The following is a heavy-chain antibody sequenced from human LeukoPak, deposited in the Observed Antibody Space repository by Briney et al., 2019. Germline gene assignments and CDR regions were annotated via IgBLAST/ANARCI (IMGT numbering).Heavy chain of an antibody. CDR3: ARGFALDF. CDR2: TYYRSKWYY. V-gene: IGHV6-1*01. J-gene: IGHJ3*01. Sequence: SQTLSLTCDISGDTVSSNSAGWNWIRQSPSRGLEWLGRTYYRSKWYYDYAVSVKSRIAISPDTSKNQLSLQLNSVTADDTAVYYCARGFALDFWGQGIMVTVSS. CDR1: GDTVSSNSAG.